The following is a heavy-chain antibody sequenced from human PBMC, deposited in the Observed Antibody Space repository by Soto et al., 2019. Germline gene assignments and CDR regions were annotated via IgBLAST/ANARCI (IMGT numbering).Heavy chain of an antibody. Sequence: QVQLQQWGAGLLKPSETLSLTCAVYGGSFSGYYWSWIRQPPGKGLEWIGEINHSGSTNYNPSLKSRVTISVDTSKNQFSLMLSSVTAADTAVYYCARVTGRYDYGMDVWGQGTTVTVSS. CDR1: GGSFSGYY. CDR3: ARVTGRYDYGMDV. CDR2: INHSGST. J-gene: IGHJ6*02. V-gene: IGHV4-34*01.